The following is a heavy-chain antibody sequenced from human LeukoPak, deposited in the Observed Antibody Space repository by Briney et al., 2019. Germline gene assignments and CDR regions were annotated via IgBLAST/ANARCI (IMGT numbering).Heavy chain of an antibody. CDR1: GFTFSGYG. CDR3: AKPLPRTSSVAVYFDY. D-gene: IGHD2-2*01. V-gene: IGHV3-23*01. CDR2: ITGSGGST. J-gene: IGHJ4*02. Sequence: PGGSLRLSCAASGFTFSGYGMSWVRQAPGKGLEWVSAITGSGGSTFYADSVKGRFTISRDNSKNTLYLQMNSLRAEDTAVYYCAKPLPRTSSVAVYFDYWGQGTLVTVSS.